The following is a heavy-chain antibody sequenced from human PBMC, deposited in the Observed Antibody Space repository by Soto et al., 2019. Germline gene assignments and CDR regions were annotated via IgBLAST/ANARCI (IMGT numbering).Heavy chain of an antibody. Sequence: SETLSLTFTVSGGSISSYYWSWIRQPPGKGLEWIGYIYYRGSTNYNPSLKRRVTVSVDTSQNQFSLKLSSVTAPDTAVYYCERDMHAGFTHYFDPCGQGTLVT. CDR2: IYYRGST. J-gene: IGHJ5*02. V-gene: IGHV4-59*12. CDR1: GGSISSYY. D-gene: IGHD1-26*01. CDR3: ERDMHAGFTHYFDP.